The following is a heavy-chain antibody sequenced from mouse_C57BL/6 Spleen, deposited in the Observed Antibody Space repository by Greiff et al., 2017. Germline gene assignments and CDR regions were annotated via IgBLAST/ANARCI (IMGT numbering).Heavy chain of an antibody. Sequence: VQLQQSGAELVKPGASVQMSCKASGYTFTSYWITWVKQRPGQGLEWIGDFYPGSGSNNYNEKFKSRATLTVDTSSRTAYMQLSNLTSEDSSVYYCAKEADYVYYAIDYWGQGTSVTVSS. CDR1: GYTFTSYW. CDR3: AKEADYVYYAIDY. CDR2: FYPGSGSN. V-gene: IGHV1-55*01. J-gene: IGHJ4*01. D-gene: IGHD2-4*01.